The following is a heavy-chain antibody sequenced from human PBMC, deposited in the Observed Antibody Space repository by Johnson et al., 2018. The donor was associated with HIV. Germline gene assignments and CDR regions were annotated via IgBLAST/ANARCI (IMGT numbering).Heavy chain of an antibody. D-gene: IGHD3-3*01. V-gene: IGHV3-66*02. CDR2: ISGSGGTT. J-gene: IGHJ3*02. Sequence: VQLVESGGGLVQPGGSLRLSCAASGFIVSSNYMHWVRQAPGKGLEWVSVISGSGGTTYYADSVKGRFTISRDNSKNTMYLQMNSLRAEDTAVYYCARTTLRFLDRGDDAFDIWGQGTMVTVSS. CDR3: ARTTLRFLDRGDDAFDI. CDR1: GFIVSSNY.